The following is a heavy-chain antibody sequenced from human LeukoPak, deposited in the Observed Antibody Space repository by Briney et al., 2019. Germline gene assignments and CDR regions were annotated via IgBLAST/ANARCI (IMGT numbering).Heavy chain of an antibody. CDR3: AKDSAFYYTDV. Sequence: GGSLRLSCAASGFTFNNYGMHWVRQAPGKGLEWVAFIRYNGNNQYYADSVKGRFTISRDNSKNTLYLQMNSLKGDDTAVYYCAKDSAFYYTDVWGKGTTVIIFS. CDR1: GFTFNNYG. J-gene: IGHJ6*03. D-gene: IGHD3-10*01. V-gene: IGHV3-30*02. CDR2: IRYNGNNQ.